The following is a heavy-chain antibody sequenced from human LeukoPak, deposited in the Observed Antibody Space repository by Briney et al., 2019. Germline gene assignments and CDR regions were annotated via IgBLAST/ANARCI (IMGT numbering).Heavy chain of an antibody. D-gene: IGHD6-13*01. CDR2: INAGNGNT. V-gene: IGHV1-3*01. Sequence: ASVKVSCKASGYTFTSYAMHWVRQAPGQRLEWMGWINAGNGNTKYSQKFQGRVTITRDTSASTAYMELSSLRSEDTAVYYCARGENTRQQLVLDFDYRGQGTLVTVSS. CDR3: ARGENTRQQLVLDFDY. CDR1: GYTFTSYA. J-gene: IGHJ4*02.